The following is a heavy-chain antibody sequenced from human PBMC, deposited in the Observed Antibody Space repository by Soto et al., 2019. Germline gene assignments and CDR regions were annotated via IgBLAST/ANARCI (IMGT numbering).Heavy chain of an antibody. V-gene: IGHV4-34*01. CDR1: GGSFSGYY. D-gene: IGHD3-3*01. Sequence: PSETLSLTCAVYGGSFSGYYWSWIRQPPGKGLEWIGEINHSGSTNYNPSLKSRVTISVDTSKNQFSLKLSSVTAADTAVYYCARLIFGARTGWFDPWGQGTLVTVSS. J-gene: IGHJ5*02. CDR3: ARLIFGARTGWFDP. CDR2: INHSGST.